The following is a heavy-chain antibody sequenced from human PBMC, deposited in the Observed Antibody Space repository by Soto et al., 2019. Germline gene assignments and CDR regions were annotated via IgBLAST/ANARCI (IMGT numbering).Heavy chain of an antibody. Sequence: EVQLVESGGGLVQPGGSLRLSCAASGFTFSNYWMSWVRQAPGKGLEWVANIKQDGSEKYYVDSVKGRFTISRDNAKNSLYLQMNSLRAEDTAEYYCAKTITGTTHYYYYMDVWGKGTTVTVSS. CDR3: AKTITGTTHYYYYMDV. CDR2: IKQDGSEK. CDR1: GFTFSNYW. D-gene: IGHD1-7*01. J-gene: IGHJ6*03. V-gene: IGHV3-7*01.